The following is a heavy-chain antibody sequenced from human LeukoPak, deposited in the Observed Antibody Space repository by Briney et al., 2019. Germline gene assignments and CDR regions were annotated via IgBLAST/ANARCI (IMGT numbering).Heavy chain of an antibody. CDR2: IYYSGST. D-gene: IGHD3-10*01. V-gene: IGHV4-59*01. CDR3: ARETMVRGVITDDY. CDR1: GGSISSYY. Sequence: PSETLSLTCTVSGGSISSYYWSWIRQPPGKGLEWIGYIYYSGSTNYNPSLKSRVTISVDTSMNQFSLKLSSVTAADTAVYYCARETMVRGVITDDYWGQGTLVTVSS. J-gene: IGHJ4*02.